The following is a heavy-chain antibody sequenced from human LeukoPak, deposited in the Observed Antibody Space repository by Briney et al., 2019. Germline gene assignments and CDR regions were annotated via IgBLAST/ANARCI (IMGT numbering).Heavy chain of an antibody. CDR1: GVSISSGDYY. CDR3: ARGPSSGWFDP. CDR2: ISYSGST. J-gene: IGHJ5*02. Sequence: PSETLSLTCTVSGVSISSGDYYWSWIRQPPGKGLEWIGNISYSGSTYYTPSLKSRIIISVDTSKNQFSLKLSSVTAADTAVYYCARGPSSGWFDPWGQGTLVTVSS. V-gene: IGHV4-30-4*08.